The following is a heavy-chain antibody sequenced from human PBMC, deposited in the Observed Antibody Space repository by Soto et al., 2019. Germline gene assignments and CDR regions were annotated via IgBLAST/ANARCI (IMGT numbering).Heavy chain of an antibody. Sequence: QVQLQESGPGLVKPSQTLSLTCSVSGGSVSRGDYYWTWIRQPPGKVLEWIGCIYYSGSTYYNPSLKSRVRMSVGASKNQFSLTLRSVTAADTAVYYGARGRGARLYNWSLDYWGQGTLLAVSS. J-gene: IGHJ4*02. V-gene: IGHV4-30-4*01. CDR1: GGSVSRGDYY. CDR2: IYYSGST. CDR3: ARGRGARLYNWSLDY. D-gene: IGHD1-20*01.